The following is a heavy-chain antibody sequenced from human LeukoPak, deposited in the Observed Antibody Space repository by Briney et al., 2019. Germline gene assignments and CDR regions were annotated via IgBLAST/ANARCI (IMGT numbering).Heavy chain of an antibody. CDR1: GDSISSGSYY. CDR2: IYVSGTT. Sequence: PSQTLSLTCIVSGDSISSGSYYWTWIRQPAGKGLEWIGRIYVSGTTNYNPSLKSRVTISVDTSKNQFSLKLSSVTAADTAVYYCARGSSTEMGWGPSGLWRHYYYYYYMDIWGKGTTVTVSS. CDR3: ARGSSTEMGWGPSGLWRHYYYYYYMDI. J-gene: IGHJ6*03. V-gene: IGHV4-61*02. D-gene: IGHD6-19*01.